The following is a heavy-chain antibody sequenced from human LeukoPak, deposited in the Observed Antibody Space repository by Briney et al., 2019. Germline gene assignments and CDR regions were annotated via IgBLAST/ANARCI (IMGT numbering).Heavy chain of an antibody. CDR1: GYTLTELS. Sequence: ASVKVSCKVSGYTLTELSMHWVRQAPGQGLEWMGWINPNSGGTNYAQKFQGWVTMTRDTSISTAYMELSRLRSDDTAVYYCARGKPSFFRRFEHDWLDPWGQGTLVTVSS. J-gene: IGHJ5*02. D-gene: IGHD3-3*02. V-gene: IGHV1-2*04. CDR3: ARGKPSFFRRFEHDWLDP. CDR2: INPNSGGT.